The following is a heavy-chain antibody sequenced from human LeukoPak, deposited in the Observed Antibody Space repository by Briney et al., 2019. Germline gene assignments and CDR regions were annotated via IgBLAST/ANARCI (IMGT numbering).Heavy chain of an antibody. D-gene: IGHD3-16*02. CDR1: GFTFSSYA. CDR2: ISYDGSNK. Sequence: GGSLRLPCVASGFTFSSYAMHWVRQAPGKGLEWVAVISYDGSNKYYADSVKGRFTISRDNSKNTLYLQMNSLRAEDTAVYYCANLVYDYVWGSYRYGAPLDYWGQGTLVTVSS. V-gene: IGHV3-30*04. CDR3: ANLVYDYVWGSYRYGAPLDY. J-gene: IGHJ4*02.